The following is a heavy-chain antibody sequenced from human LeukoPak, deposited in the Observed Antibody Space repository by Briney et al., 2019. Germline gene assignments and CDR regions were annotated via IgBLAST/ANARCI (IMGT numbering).Heavy chain of an antibody. CDR2: ITTGGSSI. CDR1: GFTFSAYA. CDR3: ARDSVVAAAGPHFDY. D-gene: IGHD6-13*01. J-gene: IGHJ4*02. Sequence: GGSLRLSCAASGFTFSAYAMTWVRQAPGKGLECVSHITTGGSSIFYADSVKGRFTISRDNSKNSLYLQMNSLRTEDAAVYSCARDSVVAAAGPHFDYWGQGILVTVSS. V-gene: IGHV3-48*01.